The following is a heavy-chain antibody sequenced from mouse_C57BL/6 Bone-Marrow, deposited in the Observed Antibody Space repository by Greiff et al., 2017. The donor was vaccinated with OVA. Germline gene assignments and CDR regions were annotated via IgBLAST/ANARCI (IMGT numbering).Heavy chain of an antibody. J-gene: IGHJ2*01. Sequence: VQLQQSGGDLVKPGGSLKLSCAASGFTFSSYGMSWVRQTPDKRLEWVATISSGGSYTYYPDSVKGRFTISRDNAKNTLYLQMSSLKSEDTAMYYCASYGYWGQGTTLTVSS. CDR3: ASYGY. D-gene: IGHD1-1*02. CDR1: GFTFSSYG. CDR2: ISSGGSYT. V-gene: IGHV5-6*01.